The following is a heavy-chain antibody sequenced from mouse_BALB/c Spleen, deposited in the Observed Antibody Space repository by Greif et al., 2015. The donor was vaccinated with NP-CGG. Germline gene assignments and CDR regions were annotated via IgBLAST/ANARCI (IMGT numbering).Heavy chain of an antibody. CDR1: GFTFSDYY. D-gene: IGHD2-10*02. V-gene: IGHV5-4*02. CDR2: ISDGGSYT. Sequence: EVMLVESGGGLVKPGGSLKLSCAASGFTFSDYYMYWVRQTPEKRLEWVATISDGGSYTYYPDSVKGRFTISRDNAKNNLYLQMSSLKSEDTAMYYCAREYGNYSSYAMDYWGQGTSVTVSS. CDR3: AREYGNYSSYAMDY. J-gene: IGHJ4*01.